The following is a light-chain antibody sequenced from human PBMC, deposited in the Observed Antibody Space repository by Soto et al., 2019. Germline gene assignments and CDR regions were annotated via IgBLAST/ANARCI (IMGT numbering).Light chain of an antibody. J-gene: IGKJ1*01. CDR2: AAS. Sequence: DIQMTQCPSSLSASVRDSVTITCRASQNIRNYLNWYQQKPGRAPKILIYAASSLQSGVPSRFSGGGSRTDFTLTITSLQPEHFATYYCQQSYSSPWTFGQGTKVDIK. CDR3: QQSYSSPWT. CDR1: QNIRNY. V-gene: IGKV1-39*01.